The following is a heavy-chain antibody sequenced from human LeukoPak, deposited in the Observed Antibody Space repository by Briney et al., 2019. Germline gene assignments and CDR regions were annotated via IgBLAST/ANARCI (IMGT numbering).Heavy chain of an antibody. CDR1: GFTFDDYA. J-gene: IGHJ4*01. V-gene: IGHV3-9*01. Sequence: QPGRSLRLSCAASGFTFDDYAMHWVRQAPGKGLEWVSGISWYSGSIGYADSVKGRFTISRDNAKNSLYLQMNSLRAEDTALYYCAKDPHHSYYYNSSGYSNFDYWGQGTMVTVSS. CDR3: AKDPHHSYYYNSSGYSNFDY. D-gene: IGHD3-22*01. CDR2: ISWYSGSI.